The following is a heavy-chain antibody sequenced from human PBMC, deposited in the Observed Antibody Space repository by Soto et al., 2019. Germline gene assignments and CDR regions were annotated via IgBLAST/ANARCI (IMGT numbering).Heavy chain of an antibody. V-gene: IGHV1-8*01. Sequence: ASVKVSCKASGDTFTSCDINWVRQATGQGLEWMRWMNPNSGNTGYAQKFQGRLTMSWTTSISTAYMELSSLTSDDTAVYYCARAGMPAAGTRGLVWFDPWGQGTLVTVSS. J-gene: IGHJ5*02. CDR3: ARAGMPAAGTRGLVWFDP. D-gene: IGHD6-13*01. CDR2: MNPNSGNT. CDR1: GDTFTSCD.